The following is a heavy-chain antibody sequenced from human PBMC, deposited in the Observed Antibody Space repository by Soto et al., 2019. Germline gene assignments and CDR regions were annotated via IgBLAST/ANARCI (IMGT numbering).Heavy chain of an antibody. CDR3: ARDHGGGGLPLKY. CDR1: GFIFSDYY. J-gene: IGHJ4*02. V-gene: IGHV3-11*01. D-gene: IGHD3-16*01. Sequence: QVHLEESGGGLVKPGGSLRLSCTASGFIFSDYYMSWIRQAPGKGLEWVSDISNSGRITHHADSVEGRFTISRDNAKDSLYLQTDSLRPEDSSIYYCARDHGGGGLPLKYWGQGTLVTVSS. CDR2: ISNSGRIT.